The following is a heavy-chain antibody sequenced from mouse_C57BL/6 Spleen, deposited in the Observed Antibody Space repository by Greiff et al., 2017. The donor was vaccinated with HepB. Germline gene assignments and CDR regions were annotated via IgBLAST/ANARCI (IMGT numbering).Heavy chain of an antibody. Sequence: VQVVESGAELVRPGTSVKVSCKASGYAFTNYLIEWVKQRPGQGLEWIGVINPGSGGTNYNEKFKGKATLTADKSSSTAYMQRSSLTSEDSAVYFCARGNYYYYAMDYWGQGTSVTVSS. D-gene: IGHD1-1*02. CDR1: GYAFTNYL. CDR3: ARGNYYYYAMDY. V-gene: IGHV1-54*01. J-gene: IGHJ4*01. CDR2: INPGSGGT.